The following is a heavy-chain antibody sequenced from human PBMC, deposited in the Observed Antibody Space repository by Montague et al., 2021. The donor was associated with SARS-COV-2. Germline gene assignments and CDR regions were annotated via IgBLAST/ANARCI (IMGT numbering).Heavy chain of an antibody. Sequence: SETLSLTCAVYGGSLSGYYWSWIRQAPGKGLKWIGEINHSRSTNYNPSLKSRVTMSLDTSKNQFSLNLSSVTAADTAVYYCAREGIGCNSCLGDWGQGTLVTVSS. CDR2: INHSRST. CDR1: GGSLSGYY. J-gene: IGHJ4*02. V-gene: IGHV4-34*01. CDR3: AREGIGCNSCLGD. D-gene: IGHD2-2*01.